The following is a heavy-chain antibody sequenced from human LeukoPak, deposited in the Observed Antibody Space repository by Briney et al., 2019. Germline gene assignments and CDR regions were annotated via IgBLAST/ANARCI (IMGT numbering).Heavy chain of an antibody. J-gene: IGHJ4*02. Sequence: PSETLSLTCTVSGGSISSYYWSWIRQPPGNGLEWIGYIYYSGSTNYNPSLKSRVTISVDRSKNQFSLKLSSVTAADTAVYYCARVNYVGRTSYFDYWGQGTLVTVSS. CDR3: ARVNYVGRTSYFDY. V-gene: IGHV4-59*01. CDR1: GGSISSYY. CDR2: IYYSGST. D-gene: IGHD3-16*01.